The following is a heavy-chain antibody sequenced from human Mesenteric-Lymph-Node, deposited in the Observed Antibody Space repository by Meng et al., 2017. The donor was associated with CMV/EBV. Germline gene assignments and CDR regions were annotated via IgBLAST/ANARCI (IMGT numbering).Heavy chain of an antibody. V-gene: IGHV3-23*01. D-gene: IGHD1-26*01. Sequence: GGSLRLSCAASGFTFSTYALSWVRQAPGKGLEWVSGISGSGGSTFYADSVKGRFTISRDDAKSSLYLQMSSLRADDTAVYYCARELPASWEPFDSWGQGTLVTVSS. CDR3: ARELPASWEPFDS. CDR2: ISGSGGST. CDR1: GFTFSTYA. J-gene: IGHJ4*02.